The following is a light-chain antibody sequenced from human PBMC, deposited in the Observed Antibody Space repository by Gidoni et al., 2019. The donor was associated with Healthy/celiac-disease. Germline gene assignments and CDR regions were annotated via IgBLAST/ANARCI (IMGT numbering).Light chain of an antibody. CDR2: GAS. J-gene: IGKJ5*01. CDR3: QQYNN. V-gene: IGKV3-15*01. Sequence: EIVMTQSPATLSVSPGERATLYCRASQSVSSNLAWYQQKPGQAPRLLIYGASTRATGITARFSGSGSGTEFTLTISSLQSEDFGVYDCQQYNNLGQGTRLEIK. CDR1: QSVSSN.